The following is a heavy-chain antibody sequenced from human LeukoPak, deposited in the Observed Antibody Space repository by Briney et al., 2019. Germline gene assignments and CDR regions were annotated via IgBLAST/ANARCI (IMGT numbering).Heavy chain of an antibody. CDR2: INHSGST. Sequence: SETLSLTCAVYGGSFSGYYWSWIRQPPGKGLEWIGEINHSGSTNYNPSLKSRVTISVDTSKNQFSLKLSSVTAADTAVYYCARGGPLDAFDIWGQGTMVPVSS. V-gene: IGHV4-34*01. J-gene: IGHJ3*02. CDR3: ARGGPLDAFDI. CDR1: GGSFSGYY.